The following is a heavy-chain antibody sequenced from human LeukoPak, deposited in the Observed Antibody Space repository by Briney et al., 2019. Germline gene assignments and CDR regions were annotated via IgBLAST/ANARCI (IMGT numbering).Heavy chain of an antibody. Sequence: PSQTLSLTCTVSGGSISSGGYYWSWIRQHPGKGLEWIGYIYYSGSTYYNPSLKSRVTISVDTSKNQFSLKLSSVTAADTAVYYCARVYGTHYGDYDEEQGPADYWGQGTLVTVSS. CDR3: ARVYGTHYGDYDEEQGPADY. CDR2: IYYSGST. V-gene: IGHV4-31*03. CDR1: GGSISSGGYY. D-gene: IGHD4-17*01. J-gene: IGHJ4*02.